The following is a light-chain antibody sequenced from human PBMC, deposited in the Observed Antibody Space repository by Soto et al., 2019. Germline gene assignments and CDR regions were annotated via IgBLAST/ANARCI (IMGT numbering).Light chain of an antibody. Sequence: DSQMTQSPSSLSASVGDRVTITCQASQDISNYLNWYQQKPGKAPKLLIFDASNLETGVPSRFSGSGSGTDFTFTISSLQPEDIATYYCQQYANLPPYTFGQGTKLEIK. CDR1: QDISNY. CDR3: QQYANLPPYT. J-gene: IGKJ2*01. V-gene: IGKV1-33*01. CDR2: DAS.